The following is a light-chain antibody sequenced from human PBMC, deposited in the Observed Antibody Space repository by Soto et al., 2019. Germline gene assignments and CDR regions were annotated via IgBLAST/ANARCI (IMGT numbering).Light chain of an antibody. J-gene: IGKJ4*01. CDR3: QQLRSYPST. Sequence: IQLTQSPSPLSASVGDRFTITCLAIQDISRYLAWYQQKPGKAPTLLIYAASTLQSGVPSRFRGSGFGTDFTLTISSLQAEDFASYYCQQLRSYPSTFGGGTKVDIK. CDR1: QDISRY. CDR2: AAS. V-gene: IGKV1-9*01.